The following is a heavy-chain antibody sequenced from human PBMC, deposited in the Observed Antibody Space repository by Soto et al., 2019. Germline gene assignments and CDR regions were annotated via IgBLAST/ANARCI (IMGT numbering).Heavy chain of an antibody. J-gene: IGHJ6*02. V-gene: IGHV1-18*04. D-gene: IGHD3-10*01. CDR2: ISGYNGNT. CDR3: ARAGKYYYGSGSPYYYGMDV. Sequence: QVQLVQSGAEVKKPGASVKVSCKASGYTFTSYGVSWVRQAPGQGREWMGWISGYNGNTNYAQKLQGRVTMNTDTSTSTAYMELRSLRSDDTAVYYCARAGKYYYGSGSPYYYGMDVWGQGITVTVSS. CDR1: GYTFTSYG.